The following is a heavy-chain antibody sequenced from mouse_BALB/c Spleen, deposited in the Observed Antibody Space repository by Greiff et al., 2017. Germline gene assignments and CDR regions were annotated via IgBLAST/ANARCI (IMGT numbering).Heavy chain of an antibody. D-gene: IGHD2-4*01. CDR3: AGDYDYVAY. V-gene: IGHV1-80*01. Sequence: QVQLQQSGAGLVRPGSSVKISCKASGYAFSSYWMDWVKQRPGQGLEWIGQIYPGDGDINYNGKIKGKATLTADKSSSTAYMQLSSLTSEDSAVYFCAGDYDYVAYWGQGTLVTVSA. CDR1: GYAFSSYW. J-gene: IGHJ3*01. CDR2: IYPGDGDI.